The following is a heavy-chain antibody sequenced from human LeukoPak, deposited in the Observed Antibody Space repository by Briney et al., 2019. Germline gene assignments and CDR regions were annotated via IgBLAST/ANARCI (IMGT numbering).Heavy chain of an antibody. D-gene: IGHD2-2*02. CDR2: IYYSGST. V-gene: IGHV4-59*01. CDR3: ARWERYCSSTSCYSYFDY. Sequence: SETLSLTCSVPGGSISSYYWSWIRQPPGKGLEWIGYIYYSGSTNYNPSLKSRVTISVDTSKNQFSLKLSSVTAADTAVYYCARWERYCSSTSCYSYFDYWGQGTLVTVSS. CDR1: GGSISSYY. J-gene: IGHJ4*02.